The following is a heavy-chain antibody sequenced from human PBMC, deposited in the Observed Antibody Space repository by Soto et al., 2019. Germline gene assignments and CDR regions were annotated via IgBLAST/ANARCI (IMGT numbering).Heavy chain of an antibody. CDR1: GFTFSSYW. D-gene: IGHD3-10*01. CDR3: ARDKSGPRAITMGLDV. Sequence: GGSLRLSCAASGFTFSSYWMSWVRQAPGKGLEWVANIKQDGSEKYYVDSVKGRFTISRDNAKNSLYLQMNSLRAEDTAVYYCARDKSGPRAITMGLDVWGQGTTVTVSS. J-gene: IGHJ6*02. V-gene: IGHV3-7*05. CDR2: IKQDGSEK.